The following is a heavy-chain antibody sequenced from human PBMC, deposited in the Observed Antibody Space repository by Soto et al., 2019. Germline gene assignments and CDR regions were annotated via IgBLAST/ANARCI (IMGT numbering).Heavy chain of an antibody. CDR1: GFTFNSYG. D-gene: IGHD5-18*01. Sequence: GGSLRLSCAASGFTFNSYGIHWVRQAPGKGLEWVAVISHDGSKTNYADSVRGRFTISADNAENSVFLQMNSLRDEDTAVYFCVRDRDIYRDMVHADLWGQGTLVTVSS. CDR2: ISHDGSKT. CDR3: VRDRDIYRDMVHADL. J-gene: IGHJ4*01. V-gene: IGHV3-30*03.